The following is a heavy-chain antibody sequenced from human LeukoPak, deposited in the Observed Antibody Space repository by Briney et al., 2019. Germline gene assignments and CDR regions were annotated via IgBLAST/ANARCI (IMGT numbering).Heavy chain of an antibody. J-gene: IGHJ4*02. CDR2: ISSGSSYI. CDR1: GFTFNNYN. V-gene: IGHV3-21*01. Sequence: GGSLRLSCAASGFTFNNYNMNWVRQAPGKGLEWVSSISSGSSYIYYADSVKGRFTISRDNAKNSLYLQVNSLRAEDTAVYYCARFGYVAAVDLWGQGTLVTVSS. CDR3: ARFGYVAAVDL. D-gene: IGHD2-15*01.